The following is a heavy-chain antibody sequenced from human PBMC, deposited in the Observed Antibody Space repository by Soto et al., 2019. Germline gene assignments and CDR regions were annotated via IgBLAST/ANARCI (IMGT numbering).Heavy chain of an antibody. J-gene: IGHJ5*02. CDR1: GDSMSSGGYF. CDR2: IYSSGSP. D-gene: IGHD5-18*01. V-gene: IGHV4-31*03. Sequence: QVKLQESGPGLVKPSQTLSLTCTVSGDSMSSGGYFWVWIRQHPGHGLEVNGHIYSSGSPQSNPSLKSRVSMSVDTSNNQFSLKLTSVTVADTAVYYCARGGGYTASGGNSGFWFDPWGQGTLVTVSS. CDR3: ARGGGYTASGGNSGFWFDP.